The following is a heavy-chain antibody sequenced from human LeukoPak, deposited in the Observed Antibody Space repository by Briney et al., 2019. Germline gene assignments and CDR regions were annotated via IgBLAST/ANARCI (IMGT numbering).Heavy chain of an antibody. CDR1: GYTFTSYG. V-gene: IGHV1-18*01. D-gene: IGHD2-21*01. CDR3: ASKIYCGGDCYYFDY. CDR2: ISAYNGNT. Sequence: ASVKVSCKASGYTFTSYGIRWVRQAPGQGLEWMGWISAYNGNTNYAQKLQGRVTMTTDTSTSTAYMELRSLRSDDTAVYYCASKIYCGGDCYYFDYWGQGTLVTVSS. J-gene: IGHJ4*02.